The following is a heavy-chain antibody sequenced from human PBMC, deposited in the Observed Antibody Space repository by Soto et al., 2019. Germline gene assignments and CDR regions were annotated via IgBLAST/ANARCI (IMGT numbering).Heavy chain of an antibody. V-gene: IGHV3-74*01. D-gene: IGHD1-26*01. CDR2: INGDGSDT. Sequence: EVQLVESGGGLVQPGGSLRLSCAASGFTFSSYWMRWVRQAPGKGLVWVSRINGDGSDTTYADSVKGRFTISRDNAENTMYLHMNSLRAEDTAIYYCARDGVGSIPLDHWGQGTLVTVSS. CDR1: GFTFSSYW. J-gene: IGHJ4*02. CDR3: ARDGVGSIPLDH.